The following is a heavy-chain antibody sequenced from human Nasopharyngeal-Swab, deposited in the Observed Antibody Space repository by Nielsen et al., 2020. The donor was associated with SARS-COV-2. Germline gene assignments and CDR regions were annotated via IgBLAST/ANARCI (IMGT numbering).Heavy chain of an antibody. CDR1: GGSISSYY. CDR3: AREVVGGLVDS. Sequence: SETLSLTCTVSGGSISSYYWSWIRQSPGKGLEWIGYFYYSGITKYNPSLKSRVTMSVDMSKNQFSLKLTSVAAADTAVYYCAREVVGGLVDSWGQGTLVTVSS. J-gene: IGHJ4*02. CDR2: FYYSGIT. V-gene: IGHV4-59*12. D-gene: IGHD1-26*01.